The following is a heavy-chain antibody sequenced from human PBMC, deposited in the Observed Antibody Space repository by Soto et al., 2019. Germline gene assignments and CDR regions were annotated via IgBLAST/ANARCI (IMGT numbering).Heavy chain of an antibody. CDR1: GGSISSGGYY. Sequence: SETLSLTCTVSGGSISSGGYYWSWIRQHPGKGLEWIGYIYYSGSTYYNPSLKSRVTISVDTSKNQFSLKLSSVIAADTAVYYCARVGIAVAGIRQLWFDPWGQGTLVTVSS. J-gene: IGHJ5*02. V-gene: IGHV4-31*03. CDR3: ARVGIAVAGIRQLWFDP. CDR2: IYYSGST. D-gene: IGHD6-19*01.